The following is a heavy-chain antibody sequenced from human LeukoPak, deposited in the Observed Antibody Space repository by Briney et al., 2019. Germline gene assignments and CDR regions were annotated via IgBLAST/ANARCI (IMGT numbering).Heavy chain of an antibody. CDR3: ARDLGQYYDTSDNWFDP. J-gene: IGHJ5*02. V-gene: IGHV4-34*01. CDR1: GGSFSGYY. Sequence: SETLSLTCAVYGGSFSGYYWSWIRQPPGRGLEWIGEINHSGSTNYNPSLKSRVTISVDTSKNQFSLKLSSVTAADTAVYYCARDLGQYYDTSDNWFDPWGQGTLVTVSS. D-gene: IGHD3-22*01. CDR2: INHSGST.